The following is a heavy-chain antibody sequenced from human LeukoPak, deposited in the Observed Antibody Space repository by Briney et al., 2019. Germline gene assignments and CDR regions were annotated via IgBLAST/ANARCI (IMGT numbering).Heavy chain of an antibody. CDR1: GFTFSSYA. Sequence: GGSLRLSCAASGFTFSSYAMSWVRQAPGKGLEWVSAISGSGGGTYYADSVKGRFTISRDNSKNTLYLQMNSLRAEDTAVYYCAKDRLFLDAFDIWGQGTMVTVSS. J-gene: IGHJ3*02. CDR2: ISGSGGGT. CDR3: AKDRLFLDAFDI. D-gene: IGHD2-21*02. V-gene: IGHV3-23*01.